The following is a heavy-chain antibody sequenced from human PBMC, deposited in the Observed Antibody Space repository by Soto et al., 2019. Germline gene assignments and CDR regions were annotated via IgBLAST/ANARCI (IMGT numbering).Heavy chain of an antibody. V-gene: IGHV3-33*01. CDR3: ARDRYDYVDYGPVGVEDY. D-gene: IGHD4-17*01. CDR2: IWYDGSNK. Sequence: QVQLVESGGGVVQPGRSLRLSCAASGFTFSSYGMHWVRQAPGKGLEWVAVIWYDGSNKYYADSVKGRFTISRDNSKNTLYLQMNSLRAEDTAVYYCARDRYDYVDYGPVGVEDYWGQGTLVTVSS. J-gene: IGHJ4*02. CDR1: GFTFSSYG.